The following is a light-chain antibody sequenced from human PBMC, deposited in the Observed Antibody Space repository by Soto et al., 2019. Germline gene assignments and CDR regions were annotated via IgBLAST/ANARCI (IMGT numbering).Light chain of an antibody. Sequence: QSVLTQPPSVSGAPGQRVTISCTGSSSNIGAGYDVHWYQQLPGTAPKLLIYGNSNRPSGVPDRFSGSKSGTSASLAITGLQAEDAADYYCQSYASSLSGSVFGGVTKLTVL. CDR3: QSYASSLSGSV. CDR2: GNS. V-gene: IGLV1-40*01. J-gene: IGLJ2*01. CDR1: SSNIGAGYD.